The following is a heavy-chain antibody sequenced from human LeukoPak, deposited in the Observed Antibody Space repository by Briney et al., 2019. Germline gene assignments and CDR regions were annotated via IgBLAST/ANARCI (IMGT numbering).Heavy chain of an antibody. CDR3: ARRQLGSYGLGY. Sequence: ASVKVSCKASGYSFTGYYVHWLRQAPGQGLEWMGWINPNSGGTHYAQNLQGRVTMTRDTSISTACMEVSRLTSDDTAVFYCARRQLGSYGLGYWGQGTLVTVSS. CDR2: INPNSGGT. CDR1: GYSFTGYY. D-gene: IGHD1-1*01. V-gene: IGHV1-2*02. J-gene: IGHJ4*02.